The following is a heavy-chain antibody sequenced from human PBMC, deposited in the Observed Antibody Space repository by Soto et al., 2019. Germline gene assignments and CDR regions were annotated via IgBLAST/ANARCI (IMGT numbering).Heavy chain of an antibody. V-gene: IGHV4-61*01. CDR1: GGSVSSGSYY. CDR3: SRSPRRENWFDP. J-gene: IGHJ5*02. CDR2: IYYSGST. Sequence: SETLSLTCTGSGGSVSSGSYYWSWIRQPPGKGLEWIGYIYYSGSTNYNPSLKSRVTISVDTSKNQFSLKLSSVTAADTAVYYCSRSPRRENWFDPWGQGTLVTVSS.